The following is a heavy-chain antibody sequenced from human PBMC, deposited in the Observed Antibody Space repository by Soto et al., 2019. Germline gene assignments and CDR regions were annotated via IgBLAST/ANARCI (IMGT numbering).Heavy chain of an antibody. V-gene: IGHV4-39*01. D-gene: IGHD3-9*01. CDR3: ARHIDYDIPYPSDY. CDR1: GGSISSSSYY. CDR2: IYYSGST. J-gene: IGHJ4*02. Sequence: KTSETLSLTCTVSGGSISSSSYYWGWIRQPPGKGLEWIGSIYYSGSTYYNPSLKSRVTISVDTSKNQFSLKLSSVTAADTAVYYCARHIDYDIPYPSDYWGQGTLVTVSS.